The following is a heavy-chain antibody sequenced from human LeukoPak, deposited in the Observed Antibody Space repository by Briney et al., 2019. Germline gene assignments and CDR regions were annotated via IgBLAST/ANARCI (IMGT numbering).Heavy chain of an antibody. V-gene: IGHV1-2*02. Sequence: GDSVKVSCKASGYTFSGTGQYLYWLRQAPGQGLECMRWIYPNNGATAYAQQVQGRVATTRDTSINTAYMELSWLRPDDTAVYYCARDGPAQMVDFDYWGQGALVTVSS. CDR3: ARDGPAQMVDFDY. CDR1: GYTFSGTGQY. J-gene: IGHJ4*02. CDR2: IYPNNGAT. D-gene: IGHD3-10*01.